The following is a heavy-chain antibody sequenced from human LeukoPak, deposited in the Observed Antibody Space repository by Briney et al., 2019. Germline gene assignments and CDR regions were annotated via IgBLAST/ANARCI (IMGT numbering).Heavy chain of an antibody. CDR2: IHYTGST. CDR1: GGSLSSSGYS. CDR3: ARTPTYCGGDCYYFDP. J-gene: IGHJ5*02. D-gene: IGHD2-21*02. Sequence: SETLPLTCAVSGGSLSSSGYSWSWIRQPPGKGLEWIGYIHYTGSTYYNPSLKSRVTISVDRSKNQFSLKLSSVTAADTAMYFCARTPTYCGGDCYYFDPWGQGTLVTVSS. V-gene: IGHV4-30-2*01.